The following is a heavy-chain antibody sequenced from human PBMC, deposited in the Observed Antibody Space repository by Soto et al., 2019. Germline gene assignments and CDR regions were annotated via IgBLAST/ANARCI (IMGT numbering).Heavy chain of an antibody. V-gene: IGHV1-18*01. D-gene: IGHD4-17*01. CDR1: GYTFSRYR. Sequence: QVQLVQTGAEVKKPGASVKVSCKASGYTFSRYRLSWVRQAPGQGPEWMGWIHAYNGDTKYAQKSQDRLIMTTDTPTGTAYMELGSLTSDATAVYYCARADYGADDYWGQGALVTVSS. CDR3: ARADYGADDY. CDR2: IHAYNGDT. J-gene: IGHJ4*02.